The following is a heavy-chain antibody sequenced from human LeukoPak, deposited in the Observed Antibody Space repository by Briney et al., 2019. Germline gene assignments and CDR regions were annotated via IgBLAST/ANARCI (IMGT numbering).Heavy chain of an antibody. CDR1: SGSINSGDSF. CDR3: AGGTYYHGSGSYPWFDP. Sequence: SETLSLTCTVSSGSINSGDSFWSWLRQHPVKGLEWIGSIYYSGDTYYTPSLKSRLTISVDTSKNLFSLKLSSVTAADTAVYYCAGGTYYHGSGSYPWFDPWGQGTLVTVSS. J-gene: IGHJ5*02. V-gene: IGHV4-31*03. D-gene: IGHD3-10*01. CDR2: IYYSGDT.